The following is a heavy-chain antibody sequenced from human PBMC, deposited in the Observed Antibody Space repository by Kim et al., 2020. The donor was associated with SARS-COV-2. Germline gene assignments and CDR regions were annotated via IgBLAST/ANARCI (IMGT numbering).Heavy chain of an antibody. J-gene: IGHJ4*02. CDR2: ISYDGSNK. D-gene: IGHD5-12*01. CDR3: AKDRGWLQLVLDY. V-gene: IGHV3-30*18. CDR1: GFTFSSYG. Sequence: GGSLRLSCAASGFTFSSYGIHWVRQAPGKGLEWVAVISYDGSNKYYADSVKGRFTISRDNSKNTLYLQMNSLRAEDTAVYYCAKDRGWLQLVLDYWGQGTLVTVSS.